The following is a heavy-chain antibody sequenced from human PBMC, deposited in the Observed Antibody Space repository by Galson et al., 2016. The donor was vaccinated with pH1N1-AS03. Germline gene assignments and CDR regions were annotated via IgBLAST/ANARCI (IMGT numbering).Heavy chain of an antibody. J-gene: IGHJ6*02. CDR3: ARYREINTPMVNPPYYGMDV. V-gene: IGHV3-7*03. D-gene: IGHD5-18*01. CDR2: IKQDGSVE. Sequence: SLRLSCAASGFTFSSYWMSWVRQAPGKGLEWVANIKQDGSVEYYVGSVKGRFTISRDNAQNSLFLQVNSLRADDTAVYYCARYREINTPMVNPPYYGMDVWAQGTTVTVSS. CDR1: GFTFSSYW.